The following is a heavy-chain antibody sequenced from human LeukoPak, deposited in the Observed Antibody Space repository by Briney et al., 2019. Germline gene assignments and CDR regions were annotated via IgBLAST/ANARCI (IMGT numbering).Heavy chain of an antibody. CDR2: ITTDGRTT. V-gene: IGHV3-74*01. D-gene: IGHD3-3*01. CDR3: ASGLDYDLADH. J-gene: IGHJ4*02. CDR1: GFTFSSYW. Sequence: GGSLRLSRAASGFTFSSYWMHWVRQAPGKGLVWVSRITTDGRTTRYADSVKGRFTISRDNAKNTLYLQMNSLRAEDTAVYYCASGLDYDLADHWGQGTLVTVSS.